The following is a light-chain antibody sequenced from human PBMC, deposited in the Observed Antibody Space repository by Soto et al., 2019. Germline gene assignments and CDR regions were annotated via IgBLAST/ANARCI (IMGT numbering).Light chain of an antibody. CDR1: SSDVGGYNF. Sequence: QSALPQPPSASGSPGQTVTISCTGTSSDVGGYNFVSWYQQHPGKAPKLIIHEVTKRPSGVPDRFSGSKSGNTASLTVSGLQAEDEADYYCSSYAGSNNLVLFGGGTKVTVL. J-gene: IGLJ2*01. CDR3: SSYAGSNNLVL. CDR2: EVT. V-gene: IGLV2-8*01.